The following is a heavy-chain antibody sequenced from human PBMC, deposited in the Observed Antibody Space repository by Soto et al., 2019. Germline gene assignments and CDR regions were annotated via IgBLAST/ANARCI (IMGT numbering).Heavy chain of an antibody. CDR2: MSATGGST. D-gene: IGHD5-18*01. CDR3: AKSWGDTWQESAFHV. CDR1: GFSFSSYS. Sequence: EVQLLESGGDLIQPGGSLRLSCAASGFSFSSYSMSWVRQAPGKGLEWVSGMSATGGSTYYIDSVKGRFIISRDNSRKTLHLQMNSLRADDTAVYYCAKSWGDTWQESAFHVWGLGTLVTV. V-gene: IGHV3-23*01. J-gene: IGHJ3*01.